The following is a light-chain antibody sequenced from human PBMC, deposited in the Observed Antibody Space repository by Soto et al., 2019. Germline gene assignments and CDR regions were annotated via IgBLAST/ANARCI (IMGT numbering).Light chain of an antibody. V-gene: IGLV2-14*03. J-gene: IGLJ1*01. CDR1: TSDINNYDS. CDR2: DFS. Sequence: QSVLTQPASVSGSPGQSITISCTGTTSDINNYDSISWYQHRPGEAPALKIFDFSYRPSGVSDRFSASQSGITASLTISGLQPEDEADYYCVSYTSPGTYVFGPGTKVTVL. CDR3: VSYTSPGTYV.